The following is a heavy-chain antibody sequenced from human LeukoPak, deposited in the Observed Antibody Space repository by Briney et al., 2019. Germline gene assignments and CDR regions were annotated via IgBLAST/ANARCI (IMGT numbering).Heavy chain of an antibody. J-gene: IGHJ3*02. D-gene: IGHD2-2*01. CDR3: ARTCSSTSCSGGYAFDI. Sequence: SKTLSLTCTVSGGSISPYYWSWIRQPPGKGLEWSGYIYYSGSTYYNPSLKSRVTISVDRSKNQFSLKLSSVTAADTAVYYCARTCSSTSCSGGYAFDIWGRGTMVTVSS. CDR2: IYYSGST. V-gene: IGHV4-59*12. CDR1: GGSISPYY.